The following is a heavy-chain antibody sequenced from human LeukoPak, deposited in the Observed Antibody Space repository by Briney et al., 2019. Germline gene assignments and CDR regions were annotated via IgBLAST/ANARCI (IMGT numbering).Heavy chain of an antibody. CDR1: GFTFSSYS. CDR2: ISSSSSYK. V-gene: IGHV3-21*01. D-gene: IGHD4-17*01. Sequence: AGGSLRLSCAASGFTFSSYSMNWVRQAPGKGLEWVSYISSSSSYKYYADSVKGRFTISRDNGKNSLYLQMNSLRAEDTAVYYCVSVLTVTFDSWGQGTLVTVSS. J-gene: IGHJ4*02. CDR3: VSVLTVTFDS.